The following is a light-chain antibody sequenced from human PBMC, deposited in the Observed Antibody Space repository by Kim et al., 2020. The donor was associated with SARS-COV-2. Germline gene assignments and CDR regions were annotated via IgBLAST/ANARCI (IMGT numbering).Light chain of an antibody. Sequence: PGQRVTISCSGSSYNIGSNYVYWYQQLPGTAPKLLIYRNNQRPSGVPDRFSGSKSGTSASLAISGLRSEDEADYYCAAWDDSLSGVFGGGTKVTVL. CDR2: RNN. CDR1: SYNIGSNY. CDR3: AAWDDSLSGV. V-gene: IGLV1-47*01. J-gene: IGLJ3*02.